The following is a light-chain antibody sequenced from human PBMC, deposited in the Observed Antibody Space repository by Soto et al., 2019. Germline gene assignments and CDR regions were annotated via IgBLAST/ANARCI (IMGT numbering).Light chain of an antibody. CDR1: QSVGRK. V-gene: IGKV3-20*01. Sequence: EIVLTQSPGTLSLSPGERATLSCRASQSVGRKLAWYRQTPGQPPRLLIYGASTRATDTPARFSGSGAGTDITLIISRLEPVDFAVYYCQQYGSSFATFGQGTQVE. CDR2: GAS. J-gene: IGKJ1*01. CDR3: QQYGSSFAT.